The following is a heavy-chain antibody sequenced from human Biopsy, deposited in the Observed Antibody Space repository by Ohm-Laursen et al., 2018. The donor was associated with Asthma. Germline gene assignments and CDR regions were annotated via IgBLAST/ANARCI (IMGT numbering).Heavy chain of an antibody. V-gene: IGHV3-72*01. Sequence: GSLRLSCAASGFTFSNVFIDWVRQAPGKGLEWVARIRDKDNRYSTEYAASVKGRFTVSRDDAKNSVYLQMNSLKTEDTAIYYCVRDELGVGADWGQGTLVTVSS. CDR1: GFTFSNVF. CDR3: VRDELGVGAD. CDR2: IRDKDNRYST. D-gene: IGHD1-26*01. J-gene: IGHJ4*02.